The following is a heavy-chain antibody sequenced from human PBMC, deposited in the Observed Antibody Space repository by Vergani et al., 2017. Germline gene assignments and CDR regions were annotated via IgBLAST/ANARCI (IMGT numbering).Heavy chain of an antibody. D-gene: IGHD2-15*01. CDR3: ANLGYCSGDSCYSVN. Sequence: QVQLQESGPGLVKPPGTLSLTCAVSGGSISSYNWWTWVRQSPGKGLEWIGEIFHSGTTNYNPSLKSRVTISLDKSNNTFALKLTSVTSAATAVYYCANLGYCSGDSCYSVNWGPGTLVTVSS. V-gene: IGHV4-4*03. J-gene: IGHJ4*02. CDR1: GGSISSYNW. CDR2: IFHSGTT.